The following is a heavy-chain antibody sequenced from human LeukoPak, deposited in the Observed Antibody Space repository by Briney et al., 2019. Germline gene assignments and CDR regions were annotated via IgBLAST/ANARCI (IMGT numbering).Heavy chain of an antibody. J-gene: IGHJ6*02. CDR3: AKLLDTVTSYYYGMHV. Sequence: GGSLRLSCAASGFTFNNYALAWVRQTPEKGLECVSAISGDGVSPYYVDSVRGRFTISRDNSKRTLFLQMNSLRAEDTAVYYCAKLLDTVTSYYYGMHVWGQGTTVTVSS. CDR2: ISGDGVSP. CDR1: GFTFNNYA. D-gene: IGHD4-17*01. V-gene: IGHV3-23*01.